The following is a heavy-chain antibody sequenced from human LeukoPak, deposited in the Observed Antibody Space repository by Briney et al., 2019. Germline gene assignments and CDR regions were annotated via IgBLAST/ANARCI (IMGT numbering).Heavy chain of an antibody. CDR2: IRYDGSNK. CDR3: VKARIQLWPGGFDY. Sequence: GGSLRLSCAASGFSFSSYGMHWVRQSPGKGLEWVAFIRYDGSNKYYADSVRGRFTISRDNSRNTLFLQVNTLRVEDTAIYYCVKARIQLWPGGFDYWGQGTPVTVSS. V-gene: IGHV3-30*02. J-gene: IGHJ4*02. CDR1: GFSFSSYG. D-gene: IGHD5-18*01.